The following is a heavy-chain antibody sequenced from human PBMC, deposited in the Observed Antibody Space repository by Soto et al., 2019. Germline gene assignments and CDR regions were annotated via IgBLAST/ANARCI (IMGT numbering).Heavy chain of an antibody. CDR2: INHSGST. CDR3: ASGLMGELELFWFDP. J-gene: IGHJ5*02. Sequence: SETLSLTCAVYGGSFSGYYWSWIRQPPGKGLEWIGEINHSGSTNYNPSLKSRVTISVDTSKNQFSLKLSSVTAADTAVYYCASGLMGELELFWFDPWGQGTLVTVSS. D-gene: IGHD1-7*01. V-gene: IGHV4-34*01. CDR1: GGSFSGYY.